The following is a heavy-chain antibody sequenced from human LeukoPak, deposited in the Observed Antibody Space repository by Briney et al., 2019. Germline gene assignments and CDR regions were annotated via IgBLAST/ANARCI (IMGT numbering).Heavy chain of an antibody. Sequence: PSETLSLTCSVSGVSIGDYYWSWIRQPPGKGLEWIGYIYYAGSTNYSPSLQSRVSISVDTSKNQCSLRLTSVTAADAAVYYCARAGNFGSPSWGLYDYFYYGLDVWGQGTTVTVSS. CDR1: GVSIGDYY. J-gene: IGHJ6*02. CDR2: IYYAGST. CDR3: ARAGNFGSPSWGLYDYFYYGLDV. D-gene: IGHD3-3*02. V-gene: IGHV4-59*01.